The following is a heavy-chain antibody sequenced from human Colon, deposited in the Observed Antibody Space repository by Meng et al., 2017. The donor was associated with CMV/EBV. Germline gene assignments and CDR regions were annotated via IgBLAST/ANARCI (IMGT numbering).Heavy chain of an antibody. D-gene: IGHD2-15*01. V-gene: IGHV3-48*03. CDR3: ATGAYCSGGSCSGRYGMDV. CDR2: TSGSGTTT. J-gene: IGHJ6*02. Sequence: GGSLRLSCEASGFIFRNFEMNWVRQAPGEGLEWISFTSGSGTTTDYADSVKGRFTISRDNAKNTLYLQMNSLRADDTAVYYCATGAYCSGGSCSGRYGMDVWGQGTTVTVSS. CDR1: GFIFRNFE.